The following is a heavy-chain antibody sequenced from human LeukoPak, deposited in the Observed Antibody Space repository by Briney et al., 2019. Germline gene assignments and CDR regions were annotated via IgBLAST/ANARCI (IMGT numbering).Heavy chain of an antibody. Sequence: SGPTLVNPTQTLTLTCTFSGFSLSTTGVGVGWIRQPPGKALEWLALIYWDDDKHYSPSLKSRLTITKDTSKNQVVLTMTNMDPVDTATYYCGYRRALYRGGPHEYSRSWSGGWFDPWGQGTLVTVSS. CDR1: GFSLSTTGVG. CDR2: IYWDDDK. J-gene: IGHJ5*02. D-gene: IGHD6-13*01. CDR3: GYRRALYRGGPHEYSRSWSGGWFDP. V-gene: IGHV2-5*02.